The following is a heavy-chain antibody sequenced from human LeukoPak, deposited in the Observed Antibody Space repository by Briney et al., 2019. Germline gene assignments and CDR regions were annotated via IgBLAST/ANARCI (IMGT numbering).Heavy chain of an antibody. CDR1: GFNFRDHW. J-gene: IGHJ4*02. CDR2: IKNDGSET. Sequence: EGSLRLSCAVSGFNFRDHWMDWVRQAPGKGLQWVGHIKNDGSETYYLDSLKGRFSISRDNTNNALYLQMNSQRVEDTAVYYCVKNDGWFHLAQWGQGTLVTVSS. CDR3: VKNDGWFHLAQ. D-gene: IGHD6-19*01. V-gene: IGHV3-7*03.